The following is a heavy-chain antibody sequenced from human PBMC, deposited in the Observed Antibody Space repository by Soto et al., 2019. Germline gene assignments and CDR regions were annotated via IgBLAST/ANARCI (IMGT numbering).Heavy chain of an antibody. CDR1: GFTFSNYA. CDR2: ITTSGDIT. Sequence: GGSLRLSCAASGFTFSNYAMNWVRQAPGKGLEWVSTITTSGDITYYADSVKGRFTISRDNSKNTLYLQMTSLSAEDTAVYYCAREQITAMVNDAFDIWGQGTMVTVSS. J-gene: IGHJ3*02. CDR3: AREQITAMVNDAFDI. V-gene: IGHV3-23*01. D-gene: IGHD5-18*01.